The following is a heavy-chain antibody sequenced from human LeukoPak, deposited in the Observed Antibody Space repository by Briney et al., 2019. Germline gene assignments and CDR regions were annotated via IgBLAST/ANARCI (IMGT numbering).Heavy chain of an antibody. V-gene: IGHV3-30-3*01. Sequence: GRSLRLSCAAPGFTFSSYAMHWVRQAPGKGLEWVAVISYDGSNKYYADSVKGRFTISRDNSKNTLYLQMNSLRAEDTAVYYCARDLPWFDPWGQGTLVTVSS. CDR1: GFTFSSYA. CDR3: ARDLPWFDP. CDR2: ISYDGSNK. J-gene: IGHJ5*02.